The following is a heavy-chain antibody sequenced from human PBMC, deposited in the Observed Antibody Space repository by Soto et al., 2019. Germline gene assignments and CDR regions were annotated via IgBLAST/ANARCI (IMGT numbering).Heavy chain of an antibody. J-gene: IGHJ4*02. Sequence: SETLSLTCTVSGGSISSGGYYWSWIRQHPGKGLEWIGYIYYSGSTYYNPSLKSRVTISVDTSKNQFSLKLSSVTAADTAVYYCARDGGGCSGGSCYFYPFDYWGQGTLVTVSS. CDR1: GGSISSGGYY. D-gene: IGHD2-15*01. CDR3: ARDGGGCSGGSCYFYPFDY. CDR2: IYYSGST. V-gene: IGHV4-31*03.